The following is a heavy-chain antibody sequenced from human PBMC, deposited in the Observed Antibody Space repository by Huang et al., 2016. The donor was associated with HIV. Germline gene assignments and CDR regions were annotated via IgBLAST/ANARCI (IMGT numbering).Heavy chain of an antibody. J-gene: IGHJ4*02. CDR3: TTWARTSAGGN. CDR1: GFTFKDAW. V-gene: IGHV3-15*01. D-gene: IGHD6-25*01. Sequence: EVQLVESGGGLVKPGGSLRLSCAASGFTFKDAWISWVRQAPGKGLEWVCLIKTKDDGGTTDYAAPVKGRFSMSRDDSKNTFYLQMNSLKSEDTAVYYCTTWARTSAGGNWGQGTLVSVSS. CDR2: IKTKDDGGTT.